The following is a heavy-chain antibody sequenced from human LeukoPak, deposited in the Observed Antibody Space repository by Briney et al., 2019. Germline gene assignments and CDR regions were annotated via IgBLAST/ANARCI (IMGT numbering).Heavy chain of an antibody. V-gene: IGHV4-61*02. D-gene: IGHD6-6*01. CDR3: ARIAARVYYYYMDV. CDR1: GGSISSGSYY. CDR2: IYTSGST. Sequence: SETLSLTCTVSGGSISSGSYYGSWIRQPAGKGLEWIRRIYTSGSTNYNPSLKSRVTISVDTSKNQFSLKLSSVTAADTAVYYCARIAARVYYYYMDVWGKGTTVTVSS. J-gene: IGHJ6*03.